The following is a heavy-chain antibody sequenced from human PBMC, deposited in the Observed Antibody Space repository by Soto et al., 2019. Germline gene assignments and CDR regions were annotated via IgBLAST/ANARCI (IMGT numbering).Heavy chain of an antibody. CDR3: ARDGGVAGNWFDP. D-gene: IGHD6-19*01. CDR1: GYTFPSYG. V-gene: IGHV1-18*01. J-gene: IGHJ5*02. CDR2: ISAYNGNT. Sequence: ASVEVSCKASGYTFPSYGISWVRQAPGQGLEWMGWISAYNGNTNYAQKLQGRVTMTTDTSTSRAYMELRSLRSADTAVYYCARDGGVAGNWFDPWGQGTLVTVSS.